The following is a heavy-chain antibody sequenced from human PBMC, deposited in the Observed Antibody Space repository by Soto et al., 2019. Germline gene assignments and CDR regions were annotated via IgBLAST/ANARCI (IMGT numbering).Heavy chain of an antibody. Sequence: PSETLSLTCTVSGGSISSGDYYWSWIRQPPGKGLEWIGYIYYSGSTYYNPSLKSRVTISVDTSKNQFSLKLSSVTAADTAVYYCARVFSYYDSSGPYSHNAFDIWGQGTMVTVSS. J-gene: IGHJ3*02. CDR1: GGSISSGDYY. CDR2: IYYSGST. D-gene: IGHD3-22*01. CDR3: ARVFSYYDSSGPYSHNAFDI. V-gene: IGHV4-30-4*01.